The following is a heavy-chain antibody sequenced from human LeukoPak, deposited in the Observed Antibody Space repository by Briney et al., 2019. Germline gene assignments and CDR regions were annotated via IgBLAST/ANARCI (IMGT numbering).Heavy chain of an antibody. D-gene: IGHD2-2*01. J-gene: IGHJ3*02. CDR3: ATYCSSTSCPHRRAFDI. Sequence: SESLSVTCTVSGGSISSYYWSWMRQPAGQGLEWIGRIYTSGGTTYNPCLKSRVTMSVDTSKIQFTLKLSSVTAADTAVYYWATYCSSTSCPHRRAFDIWGQGTMVTVSS. V-gene: IGHV4-4*07. CDR2: IYTSGGT. CDR1: GGSISSYY.